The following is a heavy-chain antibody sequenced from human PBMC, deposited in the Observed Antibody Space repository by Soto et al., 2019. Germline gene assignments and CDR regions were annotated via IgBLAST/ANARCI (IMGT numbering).Heavy chain of an antibody. CDR2: IWYDGSNK. V-gene: IGHV3-33*01. CDR1: GFTFSSYG. CDR3: ARDRSAYDILTGYYQNPFDY. J-gene: IGHJ4*02. D-gene: IGHD3-9*01. Sequence: GGSLRLSCAASGFTFSSYGMHWVRQAPGKGLEWVAVIWYDGSNKYYADSVKGRFTISRDNSKNTLYLQMNSPRAEDTAVYYCARDRSAYDILTGYYQNPFDYWGQGTLVTVSS.